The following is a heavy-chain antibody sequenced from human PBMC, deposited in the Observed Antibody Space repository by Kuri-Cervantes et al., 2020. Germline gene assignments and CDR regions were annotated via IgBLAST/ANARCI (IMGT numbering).Heavy chain of an antibody. CDR3: ARDLSEADYGDYREEWFDP. CDR1: GFTYSSYA. V-gene: IGHV3-30-3*01. CDR2: ISYDGSNK. Sequence: GESLKISCAASGFTYSSYAMQRVRQAPGKGLEWVAVISYDGSNKYYADSVKGRFTISRDNSKNPLYLQMNSLRVQDTAVYYCARDLSEADYGDYREEWFDPWGQGTLVTVSS. J-gene: IGHJ5*02. D-gene: IGHD4-17*01.